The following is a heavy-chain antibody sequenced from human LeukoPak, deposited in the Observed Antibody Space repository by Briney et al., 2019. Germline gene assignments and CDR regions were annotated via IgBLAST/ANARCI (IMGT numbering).Heavy chain of an antibody. CDR1: GITFTIAG. Sequence: PGGSLRLSCAASGITFTIAGMHWVRQVPGKGLEWVAVISSDGRKIYYADSVKGRFIISRDTSRNILFLQMNGLRTDDTAIYYCAKDKGNRLFDYWGQGTLVTISS. CDR3: AKDKGNRLFDY. D-gene: IGHD3-16*02. V-gene: IGHV3-30*18. J-gene: IGHJ4*02. CDR2: ISSDGRKI.